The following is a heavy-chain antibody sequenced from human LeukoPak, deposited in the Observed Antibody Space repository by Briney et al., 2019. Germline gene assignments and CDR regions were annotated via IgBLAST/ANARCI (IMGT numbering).Heavy chain of an antibody. Sequence: SVNVSCKASGGTFSSYAISWVRQAPGQGLEWMGGIIPIFGTANYAQKFQGRVTITADESTSTAYMGLSSLRSEDTAVYYCATAGSGLIPAAIFHWGQGTLVTVSS. CDR1: GGTFSSYA. CDR3: ATAGSGLIPAAIFH. CDR2: IIPIFGTA. V-gene: IGHV1-69*13. D-gene: IGHD2-2*01. J-gene: IGHJ4*02.